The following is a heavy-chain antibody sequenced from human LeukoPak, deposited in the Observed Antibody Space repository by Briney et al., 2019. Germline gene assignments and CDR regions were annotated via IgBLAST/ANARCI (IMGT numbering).Heavy chain of an antibody. J-gene: IGHJ1*01. CDR2: INSDSGVT. Sequence: GASVTVSCKTSGHTFSGQNMQGVRQAPGQGREGMGWINSDSGVTEYAQKFQGRVTFTRDTSISTAYMELSRLRSDDTAVYYCARDVTGDGQVYLVHWGLGTQVTVSS. V-gene: IGHV1-2*02. D-gene: IGHD7-27*01. CDR1: GHTFSGQN. CDR3: ARDVTGDGQVYLVH.